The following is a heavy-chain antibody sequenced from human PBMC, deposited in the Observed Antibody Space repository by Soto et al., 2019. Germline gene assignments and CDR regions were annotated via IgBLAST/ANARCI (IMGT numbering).Heavy chain of an antibody. D-gene: IGHD6-13*01. J-gene: IGHJ4*02. CDR2: ISAYNGNT. CDR3: GVAAAAKVGLDY. Sequence: ASVKVSCKASGYTFTSYGISWVRQAPGQGLEWMGWISAYNGNTNYAQKLQGRVTMTTDTSTSTAYMELRSLRSDDTAVYYWGVAAAAKVGLDYWGQGTLVTVSS. CDR1: GYTFTSYG. V-gene: IGHV1-18*01.